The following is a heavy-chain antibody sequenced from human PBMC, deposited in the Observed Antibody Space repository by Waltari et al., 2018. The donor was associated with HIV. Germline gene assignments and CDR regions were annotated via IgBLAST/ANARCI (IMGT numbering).Heavy chain of an antibody. Sequence: QVQLVQSGAEVKKPGASVKVSCKASGYTFTSYDTNWVRQATGQGLEWMGWMDPNSGKTGYAQKFHGRVTMTRDTSISTAYMELSSLRSDDTAVYYCARALGRGYCSSTSCFFDYWGQGPLVTVSS. CDR2: MDPNSGKT. J-gene: IGHJ4*02. CDR1: GYTFTSYD. D-gene: IGHD2-2*01. CDR3: ARALGRGYCSSTSCFFDY. V-gene: IGHV1-8*01.